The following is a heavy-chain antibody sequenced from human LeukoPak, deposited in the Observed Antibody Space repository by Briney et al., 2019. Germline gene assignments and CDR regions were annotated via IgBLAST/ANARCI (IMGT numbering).Heavy chain of an antibody. J-gene: IGHJ3*02. CDR1: GGSISSYY. D-gene: IGHD6-13*01. CDR2: IYTSGST. Sequence: SETLSLTCTVSGGSISSYYWSWIRQPAGKGLEWIGRIYTSGSTNYNPSLKSRVTMSVDTSKNQFSLKLSSVTAADTAVYYCAGEIPGAGTAAAGPDAFDIWGQGTMVTVSS. CDR3: AGEIPGAGTAAAGPDAFDI. V-gene: IGHV4-4*07.